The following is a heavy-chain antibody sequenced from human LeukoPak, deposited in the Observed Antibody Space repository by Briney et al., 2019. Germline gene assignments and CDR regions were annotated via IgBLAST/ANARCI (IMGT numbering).Heavy chain of an antibody. Sequence: PSETLSLTCSVSGGSTSGYYWTWIRRPAGKGLEWIGRVYTSGSTHYNPSLKTRLTMSVDTSKNQFSLKLSSVTAADTAVYYRARLITGTTTAFDIWGQGTMVTVSS. CDR3: ARLITGTTTAFDI. D-gene: IGHD1-7*01. CDR2: VYTSGST. J-gene: IGHJ3*02. V-gene: IGHV4-4*07. CDR1: GGSTSGYY.